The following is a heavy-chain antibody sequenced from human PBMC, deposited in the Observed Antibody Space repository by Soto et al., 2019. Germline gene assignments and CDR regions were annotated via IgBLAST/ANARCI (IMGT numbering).Heavy chain of an antibody. CDR1: GGTFSSYA. Sequence: SVTVSCTASGGTFSSYAISWVRQAPGQGLEWMGGIIPIFGTANYAQKFQGRVTITADESTSTAYMELSSLRSEDTAVYYCARSSITLVRGADYTMDVWGQGTTVTVS. J-gene: IGHJ6*02. CDR3: ARSSITLVRGADYTMDV. V-gene: IGHV1-69*01. CDR2: IIPIFGTA. D-gene: IGHD3-10*01.